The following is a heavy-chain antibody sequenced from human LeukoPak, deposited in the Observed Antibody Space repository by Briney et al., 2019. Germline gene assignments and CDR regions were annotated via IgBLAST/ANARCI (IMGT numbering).Heavy chain of an antibody. CDR3: AKDKGFGELLYLMDV. CDR1: RFTFGDYA. CDR2: ISWNSGSI. D-gene: IGHD3-10*01. V-gene: IGHV3-9*01. J-gene: IGHJ6*03. Sequence: PGGSLRLSCAASRFTFGDYAMHWVRQAPGKGLEWVSGISWNSGSIGYADSVKGRFTISRDNAKNSLYLQMNSLRAEETALDYCAKDKGFGELLYLMDVWGKGTTVTVSS.